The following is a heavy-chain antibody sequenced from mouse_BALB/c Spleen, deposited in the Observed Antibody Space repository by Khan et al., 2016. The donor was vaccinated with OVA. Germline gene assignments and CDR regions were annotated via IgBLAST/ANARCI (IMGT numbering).Heavy chain of an antibody. CDR2: ISSGGTYT. V-gene: IGHV5-6*01. J-gene: IGHJ4*01. CDR1: GFTFSTYG. CDR3: ARHWVGVMDY. D-gene: IGHD1-1*01. Sequence: EVELVESGGDLVKPGGSLKLSCTASGFTFSTYGMSWVRQTPDKRLEWVATISSGGTYTYYPDSVMGRFTISRDNVKNTLYLQMSSLRSEDTAMYYCARHWVGVMDYWGQGTSVTVSS.